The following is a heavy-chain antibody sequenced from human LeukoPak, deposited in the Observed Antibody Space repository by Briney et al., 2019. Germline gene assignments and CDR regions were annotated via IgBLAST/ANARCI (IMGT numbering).Heavy chain of an antibody. V-gene: IGHV4-39*01. CDR3: ARLDYGSGSYDY. Sequence: SETLSLTCTVSGGSISSSSYYWGWIRQPPGKGLEWIGSIYYSGSTYYNPSLKSRVTISVDTSKNQFSLKLSSVTAADTAVYYCARLDYGSGSYDYWGQGTLVTVSS. CDR2: IYYSGST. CDR1: GGSISSSSYY. J-gene: IGHJ4*02. D-gene: IGHD3-10*01.